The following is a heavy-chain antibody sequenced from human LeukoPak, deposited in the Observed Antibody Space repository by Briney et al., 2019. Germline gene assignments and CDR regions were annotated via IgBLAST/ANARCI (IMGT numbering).Heavy chain of an antibody. V-gene: IGHV3-23*01. D-gene: IGHD3-3*01. CDR1: GFTFSSYA. J-gene: IGHJ3*02. CDR2: ISGSGGST. CDR3: AKDLALLAPFYDFWSGYSWSDAFDI. Sequence: GGSLRLSCAASGFTFSSYAMSWVRQAPGKGLEWVSAISGSGGSTYYADSVKGRFTISRDNSKNTLYLQMNSLRAEDMAVYYCAKDLALLAPFYDFWSGYSWSDAFDIWGQGTMVTVSS.